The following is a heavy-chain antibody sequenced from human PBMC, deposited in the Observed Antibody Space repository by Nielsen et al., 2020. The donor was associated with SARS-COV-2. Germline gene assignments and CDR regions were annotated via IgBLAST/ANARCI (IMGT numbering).Heavy chain of an antibody. Sequence: GESLKISCAASGFTFSSYAMSWVRQAPGKGLEWVSAISGSGGSTYYADSVKGRFTISRDNSKNTLYLQMNSLRAEDTAVYYCAKDIVGATGANWFDPWGQGTLVIVSS. CDR3: AKDIVGATGANWFDP. CDR1: GFTFSSYA. D-gene: IGHD1-26*01. J-gene: IGHJ5*02. CDR2: ISGSGGST. V-gene: IGHV3-23*01.